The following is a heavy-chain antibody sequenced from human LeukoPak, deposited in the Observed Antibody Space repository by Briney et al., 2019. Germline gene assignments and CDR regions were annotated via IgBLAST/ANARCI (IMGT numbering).Heavy chain of an antibody. CDR1: GFTFSSYA. D-gene: IGHD3-3*01. CDR3: ARDIVRLRFLEWLPPVDY. CDR2: ISSSSSYI. J-gene: IGHJ4*02. V-gene: IGHV3-21*05. Sequence: GGSLRLSCAASGFTFSSYAITWVRQAPGKGLEWVSYISSSSSYIYYADSVKGRFTISRDNAKNSLYLQMNSLRAEDTAVYYCARDIVRLRFLEWLPPVDYWGQGTLVTVSS.